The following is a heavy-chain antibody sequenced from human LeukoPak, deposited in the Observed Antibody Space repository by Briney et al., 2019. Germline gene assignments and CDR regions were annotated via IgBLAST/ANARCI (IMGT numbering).Heavy chain of an antibody. CDR1: GYTFTCYY. V-gene: IGHV1-2*06. CDR3: ARGKYSSGWYGDCDY. Sequence: SVKVSCKASGYTFTCYYMHWVRQAPGQGLKWMGRINPNSGGTNYAQKFQGRVTMTRDTSISTAYMELSRLRSDDTAVYYCARGKYSSGWYGDCDYWGQGTLVTVSS. CDR2: INPNSGGT. D-gene: IGHD6-19*01. J-gene: IGHJ4*02.